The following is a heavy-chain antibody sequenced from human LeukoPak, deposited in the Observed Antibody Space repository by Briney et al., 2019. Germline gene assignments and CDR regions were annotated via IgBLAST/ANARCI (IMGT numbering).Heavy chain of an antibody. V-gene: IGHV3-53*01. D-gene: IGHD4-17*01. Sequence: GGSLRLSCAASGFTVSSNYMSWVRQAPGKGLEWVSVIYSGGSTYYADSVKGRFTISRDNSKNTLYLQMNSLRAEDTAVYYCARETDYGDYDAFDPWGQGTLVTAFS. CDR2: IYSGGST. CDR3: ARETDYGDYDAFDP. CDR1: GFTVSSNY. J-gene: IGHJ5*02.